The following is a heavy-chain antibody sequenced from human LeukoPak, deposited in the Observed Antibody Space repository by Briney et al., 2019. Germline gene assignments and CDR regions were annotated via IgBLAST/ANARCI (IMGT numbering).Heavy chain of an antibody. V-gene: IGHV4-30-4*01. CDR2: IHYSGST. CDR3: AREEEEMATIDY. CDR1: RGSINTGNYY. D-gene: IGHD5-24*01. J-gene: IGHJ4*02. Sequence: SETLSLTCTVSRGSINTGNYYWSWIRQPPGKGLEWLGFIHYSGSTDYNPSLKSRVSISIDTSKNQFSLQLSSVTAADTAVYYCAREEEEMATIDYWGQGTLVTVSS.